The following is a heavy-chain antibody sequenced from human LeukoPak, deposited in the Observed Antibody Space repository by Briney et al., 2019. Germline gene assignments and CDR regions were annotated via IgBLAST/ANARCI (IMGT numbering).Heavy chain of an antibody. CDR2: TYYSGST. J-gene: IGHJ4*02. D-gene: IGHD6-19*01. CDR3: ARDRRGGSGWYPFDY. V-gene: IGHV4-59*01. Sequence: PSETLSLTCTVSGGSISSYYWSWIRQPPGKGLEWIGYTYYSGSTNYNPSLKSRVTISVDTSKNQFSLKMTSMTAADTAVYFCARDRRGGSGWYPFDYWGQGILVTVSS. CDR1: GGSISSYY.